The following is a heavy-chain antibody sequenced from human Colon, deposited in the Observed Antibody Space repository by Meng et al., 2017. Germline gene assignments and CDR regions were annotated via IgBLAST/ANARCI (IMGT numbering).Heavy chain of an antibody. J-gene: IGHJ4*02. CDR3: AKHGVWLIWVAN. V-gene: IGHV4-39*01. CDR2: IHYSGTT. Sequence: QLQLQESGPGLVKPSETLSLTCNVPGASISTNNYWGWSRQPPGKGLEWIGSIHYSGTTYHNPSLWGRVTISADTSKNQFSLKLSSVTAADTAVYYCAKHGVWLIWVANWGQGTLVTVSS. D-gene: IGHD6-19*01. CDR1: GASISTNNY.